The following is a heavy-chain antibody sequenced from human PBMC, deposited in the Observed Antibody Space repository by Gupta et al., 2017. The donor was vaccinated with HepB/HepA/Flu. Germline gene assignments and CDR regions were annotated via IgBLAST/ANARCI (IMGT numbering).Heavy chain of an antibody. D-gene: IGHD6-6*01. J-gene: IGHJ4*02. Sequence: QVQLVESGGGVVQPGRSLRLSCAASGFTFSSYGMHWVRQAPGKGLEWVAVIWYDGSNKYYADSVKGRFTISRDNSKNTLYLQMNSLRAEDTAVYYCARDLGRRDSSSSLGYWGQGTLVTVSS. CDR3: ARDLGRRDSSSSLGY. CDR1: GFTFSSYG. CDR2: IWYDGSNK. V-gene: IGHV3-33*01.